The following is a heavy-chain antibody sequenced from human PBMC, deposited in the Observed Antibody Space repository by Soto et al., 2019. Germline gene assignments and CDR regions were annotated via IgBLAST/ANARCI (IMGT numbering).Heavy chain of an antibody. V-gene: IGHV4-4*02. CDR1: GGSISSSNW. CDR2: IYHSGST. D-gene: IGHD3-10*01. Sequence: QVQLQESGPGLVKPSGTLSLTCAVSGGSISSSNWWSWVRQPPGKGLEWIGEIYHSGSTNYNPSPESGVPISVAKSKDPCAPKLTSLTAADTAVYYCAKVRESRGPQPCDYWGQGTLVTVSS. CDR3: AKVRESRGPQPCDY. J-gene: IGHJ4*02.